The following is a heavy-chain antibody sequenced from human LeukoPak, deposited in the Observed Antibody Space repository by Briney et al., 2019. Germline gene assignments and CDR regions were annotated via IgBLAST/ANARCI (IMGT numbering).Heavy chain of an antibody. CDR2: IYYSGGT. V-gene: IGHV4-59*12. D-gene: IGHD3-16*01. CDR3: ASRGGNY. J-gene: IGHJ4*02. Sequence: SETLSLTCTVSGGSISSYYWSWIRQPPGKGLEWIGYIYYSGGTSYNPSLKSRVTISVETSKNQFSLKLSSVTAADTAVYYCASRGGNYWGQGTLVTVSS. CDR1: GGSISSYY.